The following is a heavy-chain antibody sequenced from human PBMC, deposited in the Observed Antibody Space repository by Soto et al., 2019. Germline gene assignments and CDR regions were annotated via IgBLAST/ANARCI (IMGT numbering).Heavy chain of an antibody. V-gene: IGHV3-11*06. Sequence: GGSLRLSCAASGFTFSDYYISWSRQAPGKGLEWVSYISSSSSYTNYADSVKGRFTISRDNAKNSLYLQMNSLRAEDTAVYYCARVLGYCSSTSCPYGMDVWGQGTTVTVSS. CDR2: ISSSSSYT. CDR1: GFTFSDYY. J-gene: IGHJ6*02. CDR3: ARVLGYCSSTSCPYGMDV. D-gene: IGHD2-2*01.